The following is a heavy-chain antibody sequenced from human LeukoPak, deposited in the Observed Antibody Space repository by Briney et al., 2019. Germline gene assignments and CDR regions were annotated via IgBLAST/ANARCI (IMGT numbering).Heavy chain of an antibody. J-gene: IGHJ4*02. CDR3: AKDHELLWFGESIGVHY. V-gene: IGHV3-23*01. CDR2: ISGSGGST. Sequence: GSLRLSCAASGFTFSSYAMSWVRQAPGKGLEWVSAISGSGGSTYYADSVKGRFTISRDNSKNTLYLQMNSLRAEDTAVYYCAKDHELLWFGESIGVHYWGQGTLVTVSS. CDR1: GFTFSSYA. D-gene: IGHD3-10*01.